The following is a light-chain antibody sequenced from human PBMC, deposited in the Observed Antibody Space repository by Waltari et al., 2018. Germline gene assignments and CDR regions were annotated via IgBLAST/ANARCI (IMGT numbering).Light chain of an antibody. Sequence: DIQMTQSPSSLSASVGDRVTITCRASQSITMFLNWYQQKAGKAPKLLIYAASILQSGVPSRFSGSGSGTDFTLTISNPQPEDFATYFCQQTYSSPRFGPGTKVDFK. CDR2: AAS. CDR1: QSITMF. J-gene: IGKJ3*01. V-gene: IGKV1-39*01. CDR3: QQTYSSPR.